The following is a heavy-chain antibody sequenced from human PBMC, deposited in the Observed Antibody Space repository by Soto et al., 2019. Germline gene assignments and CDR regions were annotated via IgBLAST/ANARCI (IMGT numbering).Heavy chain of an antibody. V-gene: IGHV4-30-4*01. Sequence: QVQLQESGPGLVKPSQTLSLTCTVSGASISSGEYYWSWIRQPPGKGLEWIAYISYRGTTYYNPSLKSRVTMSVDTSKNQFSLKLNSVNAADTAVYYCVRALGSRFMEWPRFDPWGQGTLVTVSS. D-gene: IGHD3-3*01. CDR1: GASISSGEYY. CDR3: VRALGSRFMEWPRFDP. J-gene: IGHJ5*02. CDR2: ISYRGTT.